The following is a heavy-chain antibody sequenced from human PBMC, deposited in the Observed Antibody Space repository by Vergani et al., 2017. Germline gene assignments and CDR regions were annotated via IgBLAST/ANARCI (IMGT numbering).Heavy chain of an antibody. CDR3: ARRTPTSLSPNGVPYYFDY. CDR2: SYYSGST. CDR1: GGSISSSSYY. J-gene: IGHJ4*02. Sequence: QLQLQESGPGLVKPSETLSLTCTVSGGSISSSSYYWGWIRQPPGKGLEWIGSSYYSGSTYYNPSLKSRVTISVDTSKNQFSLKLSSVTAADTPVYYCARRTPTSLSPNGVPYYFDYWGQGTLVTVSS. V-gene: IGHV4-39*01. D-gene: IGHD4-17*01.